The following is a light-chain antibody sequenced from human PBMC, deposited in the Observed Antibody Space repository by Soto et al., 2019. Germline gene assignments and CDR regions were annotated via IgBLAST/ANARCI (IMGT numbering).Light chain of an antibody. CDR3: QSYDSSLSGSV. CDR1: SSNIGATYH. CDR2: GNS. J-gene: IGLJ3*02. Sequence: QSVLTQPPSVSGAPGQRVTISCTGSSSNIGATYHVHWYQQLPGTAPKLLIYGNSNRPSAVPDRFSGSKSGTSASLAITGLQAEDEADYCCQSYDSSLSGSVFGGGTKLTVL. V-gene: IGLV1-40*01.